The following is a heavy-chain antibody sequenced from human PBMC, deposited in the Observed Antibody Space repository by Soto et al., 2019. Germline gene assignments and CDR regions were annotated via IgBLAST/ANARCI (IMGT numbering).Heavy chain of an antibody. D-gene: IGHD3-10*01. CDR1: GFTFSDYY. Sequence: GGSLRLSCAASGFTFSDYYMSWIRQAPGKGLEWVSYISSSGSTIYYADSVKGRFTISRDNAKNSLYLQMNSLRAEDTAVYYCARGLFQNSMVRPGVWFDPWGQGTLVTVSS. CDR2: ISSSGSTI. CDR3: ARGLFQNSMVRPGVWFDP. V-gene: IGHV3-11*01. J-gene: IGHJ5*02.